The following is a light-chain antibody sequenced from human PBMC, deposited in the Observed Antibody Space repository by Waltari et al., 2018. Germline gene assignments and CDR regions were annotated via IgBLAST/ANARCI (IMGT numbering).Light chain of an antibody. CDR2: GAS. J-gene: IGKJ1*01. CDR1: QSVSRS. V-gene: IGKV3-20*01. Sequence: EIVLTQSPGTLSLSPGERATLSCMASQSVSRSLAWYQQKPGQAPRHLIYGASSRATGVPDRFSGSGSGTDFILTISRLEPEDFAVYYCQHYVRLPVSFGQGTKVEIK. CDR3: QHYVRLPVS.